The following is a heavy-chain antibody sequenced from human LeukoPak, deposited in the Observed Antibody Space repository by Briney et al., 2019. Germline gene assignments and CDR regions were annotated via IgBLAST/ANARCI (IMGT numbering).Heavy chain of an antibody. J-gene: IGHJ4*02. Sequence: GGSLRLSCAASGFTFSSYAMHWVRQAPGKGLEWVAVISYDGSNKYYADSVKGRFTISRDNSKNTLYLQMNSLRAEDTAVYYCARGSYPWGQGTQVTVSS. CDR2: ISYDGSNK. V-gene: IGHV3-30-3*01. CDR3: ARGSYP. CDR1: GFTFSSYA.